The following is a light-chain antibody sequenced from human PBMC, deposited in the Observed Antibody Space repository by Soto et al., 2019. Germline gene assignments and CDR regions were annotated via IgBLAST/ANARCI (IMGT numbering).Light chain of an antibody. CDR1: QSVRSSY. J-gene: IGKJ1*01. CDR3: QQYSGSPWT. CDR2: GAS. Sequence: EIVLTQSPGTQSLSPGERATLSCRASQSVRSSYLAWYQQKPGQAPRLLIYGASTRATGIPDRFSGSGSETDFTLTISRLEPEDFAVYYCQQYSGSPWTFGQGTKVDIK. V-gene: IGKV3-20*01.